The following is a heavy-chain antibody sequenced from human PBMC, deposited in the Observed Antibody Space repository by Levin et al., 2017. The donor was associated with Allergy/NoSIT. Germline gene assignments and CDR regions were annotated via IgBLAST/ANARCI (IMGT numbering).Heavy chain of an antibody. D-gene: IGHD2-2*01. CDR1: GTSISSGNW. J-gene: IGHJ5*02. CDR3: VTHITRAMGWFDP. V-gene: IGHV4-4*02. Sequence: NPSETLSLTCAVSGTSISSGNWWSWVRQSPGKGPEWIGEVYHTGSTSYSPSLKSRVTISVDKSNNQFSLKLTSVTAADTAIYYCVTHITRAMGWFDPWGQGTLVAVSS. CDR2: VYHTGST.